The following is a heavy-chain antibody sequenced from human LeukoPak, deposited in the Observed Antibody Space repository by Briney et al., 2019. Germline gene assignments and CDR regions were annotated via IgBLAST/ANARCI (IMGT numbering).Heavy chain of an antibody. CDR1: GGSISSSSYY. Sequence: PSETLSFTCTVSGGSISSSSYYWGWIRQPPGKGLEWIGSIYYSGSTYYNPSLKSRVTISVDTSKNQFSLKLSSATAADTAVYYCASVSCSTSCYKRYNWFDPWGQGTLVTVSS. J-gene: IGHJ5*02. CDR3: ASVSCSTSCYKRYNWFDP. V-gene: IGHV4-39*01. D-gene: IGHD2-2*02. CDR2: IYYSGST.